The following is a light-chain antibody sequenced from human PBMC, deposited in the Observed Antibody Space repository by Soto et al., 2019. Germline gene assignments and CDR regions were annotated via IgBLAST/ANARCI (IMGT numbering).Light chain of an antibody. V-gene: IGLV2-14*01. J-gene: IGLJ2*01. Sequence: QSALTQPASVSGSPGQSITISCTGTSSDVGAYNYVSWYQQHPGKAPKLMIFEVSNRPSGVSNRFSGSKSGNTASLTISGLQAEDDANYYCSSYTSSSTPVLFGGGTKVTVL. CDR3: SSYTSSSTPVL. CDR1: SSDVGAYNY. CDR2: EVS.